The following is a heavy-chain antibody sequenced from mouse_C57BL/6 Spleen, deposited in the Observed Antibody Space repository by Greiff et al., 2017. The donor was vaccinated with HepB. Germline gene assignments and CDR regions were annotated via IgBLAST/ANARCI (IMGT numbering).Heavy chain of an antibody. J-gene: IGHJ1*03. V-gene: IGHV1-5*01. CDR2: IYPGNSDT. CDR1: GYTFTSYW. Sequence: VQLQQSGTVLARPGASVKMSCKTSGYTFTSYWMHWVKQRPGQGLEWIGAIYPGNSDTSYNQKFKGKAKLTAVTSASTAYMELSSLTNEDSAVYYCTRRGDYYGSRGDWYFDVWGTGTTVTVSS. D-gene: IGHD1-1*01. CDR3: TRRGDYYGSRGDWYFDV.